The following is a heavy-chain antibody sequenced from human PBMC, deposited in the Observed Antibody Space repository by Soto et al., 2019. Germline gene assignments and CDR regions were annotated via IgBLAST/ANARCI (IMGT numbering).Heavy chain of an antibody. CDR2: IYHSGST. Sequence: SETLSLTCAVSGGSISSGGYSWSWIRQPPGKGLEWIGYIYHSGSTYYNPSLKSRVTISVDRSKNQFSLKLSSVTAADTAVYYCARVGGGGYCSGGSCYSGHEIDDWGQGTLVTVAS. D-gene: IGHD2-15*01. V-gene: IGHV4-30-2*01. J-gene: IGHJ4*02. CDR1: GGSISSGGYS. CDR3: ARVGGGGYCSGGSCYSGHEIDD.